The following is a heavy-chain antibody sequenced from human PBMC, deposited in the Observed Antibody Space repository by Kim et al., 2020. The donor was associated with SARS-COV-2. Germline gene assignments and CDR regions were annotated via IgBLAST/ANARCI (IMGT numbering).Heavy chain of an antibody. Sequence: GESLKISCKGSGYSFTTYWIGWVRQMPGKGLEWMGIIYPGDSDTRYSPSFQGQVTISADKSISTAYLQWSSLKASDTAMYYCARFRSPIAVVGKNWYFDLWGRGTLVTVSS. CDR2: IYPGDSDT. CDR3: ARFRSPIAVVGKNWYFDL. CDR1: GYSFTTYW. J-gene: IGHJ2*01. D-gene: IGHD6-19*01. V-gene: IGHV5-51*01.